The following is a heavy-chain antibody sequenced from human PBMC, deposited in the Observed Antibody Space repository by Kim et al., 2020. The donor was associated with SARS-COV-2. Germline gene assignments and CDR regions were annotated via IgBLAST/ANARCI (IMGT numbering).Heavy chain of an antibody. D-gene: IGHD1-26*01. J-gene: IGHJ4*02. Sequence: SPSLKSRVTISVDTSKNQCSLKLSSVTAADTAVYYCARLSIVGATTGIDYWGQGTLVTVSS. CDR3: ARLSIVGATTGIDY. V-gene: IGHV4-39*07.